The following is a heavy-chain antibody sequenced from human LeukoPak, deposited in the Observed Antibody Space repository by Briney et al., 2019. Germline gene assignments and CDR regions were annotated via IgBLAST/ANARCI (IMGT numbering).Heavy chain of an antibody. V-gene: IGHV1-2*02. J-gene: IGHJ4*02. Sequence: ASVKVSCKASGYTFTGYYMHWVRQAPGQGLEWMGWINPNSGGTNYAQKFQGRVTMTRDTSISTAYMELSRLRSDDTAVYYCARDGYFTPQILCDYWGQGTLVTVSS. CDR1: GYTFTGYY. CDR2: INPNSGGT. D-gene: IGHD2-15*01. CDR3: ARDGYFTPQILCDY.